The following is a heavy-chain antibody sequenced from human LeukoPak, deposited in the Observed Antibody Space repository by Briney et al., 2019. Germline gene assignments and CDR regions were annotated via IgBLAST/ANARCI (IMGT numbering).Heavy chain of an antibody. J-gene: IGHJ4*02. V-gene: IGHV1-2*06. CDR3: ARGRGRYLVYYFDY. D-gene: IGHD6-19*01. CDR2: INPNSGGT. CDR1: GYTFTGYY. Sequence: GASVKVSCKAAGYTFTGYYMFWVRQAPGQGLEWMGRINPNSGGTNYAQKFQARVTMTRDTSLSTAYMELSRLGSDDTAVYYCARGRGRYLVYYFDYWGQGTLVTVSS.